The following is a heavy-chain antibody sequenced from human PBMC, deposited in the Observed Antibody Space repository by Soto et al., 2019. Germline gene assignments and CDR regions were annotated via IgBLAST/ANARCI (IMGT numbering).Heavy chain of an antibody. CDR2: ISSVI. CDR1: GFTFRSYS. D-gene: IGHD5-12*01. Sequence: EVQLVESGGGLVQPGGSLRLSWAASGFTFRSYSMSWFRQAPGKGLEWVSYISSVISYAASVKGRFTISRDNAKNSLYLHMSSLRDEDTAVYYCARYSGYDYFYDYWGQGTLVTVSS. V-gene: IGHV3-48*02. CDR3: ARYSGYDYFYDY. J-gene: IGHJ4*02.